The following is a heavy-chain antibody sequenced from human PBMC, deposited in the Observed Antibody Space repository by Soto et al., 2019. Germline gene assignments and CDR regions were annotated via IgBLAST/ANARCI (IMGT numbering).Heavy chain of an antibody. Sequence: QVQLQESGPGLVKPSETLSLTCTVSGGSVSSGNYLWSWIRQPPGKGLEWIGYVYYSGNTKYKPSLKRRVTISIDTSKNQFSLRLSSVTAADAAVYYCVRDRTSHVKDGNYYYYGVDVWGPGTTVTVSS. CDR3: VRDRTSHVKDGNYYYYGVDV. D-gene: IGHD2-2*01. J-gene: IGHJ6*02. V-gene: IGHV4-61*01. CDR1: GGSVSSGNYL. CDR2: VYYSGNT.